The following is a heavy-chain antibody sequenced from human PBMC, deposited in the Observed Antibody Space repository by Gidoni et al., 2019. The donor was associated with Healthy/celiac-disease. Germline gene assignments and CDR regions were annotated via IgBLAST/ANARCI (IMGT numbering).Heavy chain of an antibody. D-gene: IGHD4-17*01. Sequence: QLQLQESGPGLVKPSETLSLTCTVAGGSLSSSSYYWGWIRQPPGKGLEWIGSIYYSGSTYYNPSLKSRVTISVDTSKNQFSLKLSSVTAADTAVYYCARLLCTVTLFDYWGQGTLVTVSS. CDR2: IYYSGST. CDR1: GGSLSSSSYY. V-gene: IGHV4-39*01. CDR3: ARLLCTVTLFDY. J-gene: IGHJ4*02.